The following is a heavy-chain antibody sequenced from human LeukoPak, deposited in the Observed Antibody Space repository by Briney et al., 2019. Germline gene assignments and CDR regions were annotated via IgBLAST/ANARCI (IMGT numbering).Heavy chain of an antibody. CDR1: GGSISSYY. Sequence: PSETLSLTCTVSGGSISSYYWSWIRQPPGKGLEWIGYIYYSGTTNYNPSLKSRVTISVDTSKNQFSLKLSAVTAADTAVYYCARGVKIQAPKNGYWGQEPLVTVS. V-gene: IGHV4-59*01. D-gene: IGHD1-1*01. J-gene: IGHJ4*02. CDR2: IYYSGTT. CDR3: ARGVKIQAPKNGY.